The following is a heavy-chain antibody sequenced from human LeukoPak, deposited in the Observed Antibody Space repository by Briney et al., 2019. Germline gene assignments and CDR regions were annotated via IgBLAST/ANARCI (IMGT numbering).Heavy chain of an antibody. J-gene: IGHJ4*02. CDR1: GYTFTSHY. CDR3: ARECSGGSCYTRSFDY. CDR2: INPSGGST. V-gene: IGHV1-46*01. D-gene: IGHD2-15*01. Sequence: VATVKVSCKASGYTFTSHYIHWVRQAPGQGLEWMGIINPSGGSTSYAQKFQGRVTMTRDMSTSTVYMELSSLRSEDTAVYYCARECSGGSCYTRSFDYWGQGTLVTVSS.